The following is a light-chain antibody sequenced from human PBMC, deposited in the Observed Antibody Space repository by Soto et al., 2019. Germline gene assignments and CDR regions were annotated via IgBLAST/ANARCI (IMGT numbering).Light chain of an antibody. V-gene: IGKV1-39*01. Sequence: DIQMTQSPSTLSGSVGDRVTITCRASQTISSWLAWYQQKPGEAPKLLIFAASELQSGVPSRFSGSGSGTDFTLTISSLQPDDFATYYCQQSYTRTFGQGTKVDIK. CDR3: QQSYTRT. CDR1: QTISSW. J-gene: IGKJ1*01. CDR2: AAS.